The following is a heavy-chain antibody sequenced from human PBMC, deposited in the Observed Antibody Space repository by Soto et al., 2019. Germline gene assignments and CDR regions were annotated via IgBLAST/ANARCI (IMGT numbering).Heavy chain of an antibody. CDR3: AGGHYGDYTFDY. Sequence: GGSLRLSCAASGFTFSSYGMHWVRQAPGKGLEWVAVIWYDGSNKYYADSVKGRFTISRDNSKNTLYLQMNSLRAEDTAVYYCAGGHYGDYTFDYWGQGTLVTVSS. J-gene: IGHJ4*02. CDR2: IWYDGSNK. CDR1: GFTFSSYG. D-gene: IGHD4-17*01. V-gene: IGHV3-33*01.